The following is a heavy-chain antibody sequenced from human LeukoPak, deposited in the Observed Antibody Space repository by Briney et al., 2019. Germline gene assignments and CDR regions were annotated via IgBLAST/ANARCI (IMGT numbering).Heavy chain of an antibody. CDR1: GVSISSYY. D-gene: IGHD2-2*01. V-gene: IGHV4-59*01. CDR2: IYYSGSI. CDR3: AREVPGWRLIGTQRQAYYYMDV. J-gene: IGHJ6*03. Sequence: KTSETLSLTCTVSGVSISSYYWIWLRQPPGKGLDWIGYIYYSGSINYNPSLKSRVTISVDTSKNQFSLKLSSVTAADTAVYYCAREVPGWRLIGTQRQAYYYMDVWGKGTTVTISS.